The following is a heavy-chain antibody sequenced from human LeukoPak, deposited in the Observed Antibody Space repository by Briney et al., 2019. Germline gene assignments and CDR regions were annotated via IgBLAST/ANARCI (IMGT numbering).Heavy chain of an antibody. D-gene: IGHD3-10*01. J-gene: IGHJ4*02. CDR1: GSTISGSSYY. CDR2: IYSSGRT. Sequence: PSETLSLTCTVSGSTISGSSYYWGWIGQPPGKRLVWIGTIYSSGRTYYNPSLKSRVTISVDTSKNQSSLKLNSVTATDPAVYYCARHYGPWGQGTLVTVSS. V-gene: IGHV4-39*01. CDR3: ARHYGP.